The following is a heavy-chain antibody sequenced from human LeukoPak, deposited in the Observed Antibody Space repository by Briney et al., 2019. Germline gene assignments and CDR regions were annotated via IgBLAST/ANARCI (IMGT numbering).Heavy chain of an antibody. CDR1: GFTFNSYA. D-gene: IGHD5-12*01. J-gene: IGHJ4*02. V-gene: IGHV3-30-3*01. CDR3: AKDSGYDYPDY. CDR2: ISYDGSNK. Sequence: GGSLRLSCAASGFTFNSYAMSWVRQAPGKGLEWVAVISYDGSNKYYADSVKGRFTISRDNSKNTLYLQMNSLRAEDTAVYYCAKDSGYDYPDYWGQGTLVTVSS.